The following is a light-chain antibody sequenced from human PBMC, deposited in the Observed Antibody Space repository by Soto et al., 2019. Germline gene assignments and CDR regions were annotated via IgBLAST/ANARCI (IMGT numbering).Light chain of an antibody. CDR3: SSYTGRSTQV. J-gene: IGLJ1*01. V-gene: IGLV2-14*03. CDR2: DVS. Sequence: CAPTQPASLSGASWPSVTLSCPGNKNHFGRFNYVPWYQQHPGKAPKLMIYDVSARPSGVSNRFSGSKSGNTASLTISGLQAEDEADYYCSSYTGRSTQVFGTGTKVTVL. CDR1: KNHFGRFNY.